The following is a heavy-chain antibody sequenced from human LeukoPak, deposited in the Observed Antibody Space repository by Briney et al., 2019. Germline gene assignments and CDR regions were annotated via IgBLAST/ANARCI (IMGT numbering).Heavy chain of an antibody. Sequence: SETLSLTCTVSGGSISSYYWSWIRQPAGKGLEWIGRIETSGNTNYKPSLKSRVTISVDTSKNQFSLKLSSVTAADTAVYYCARENCSGGTCYTVGGDWFDPWGQGSLVTVSS. D-gene: IGHD2-15*01. CDR1: GGSISSYY. V-gene: IGHV4-4*07. CDR2: IETSGNT. CDR3: ARENCSGGTCYTVGGDWFDP. J-gene: IGHJ5*02.